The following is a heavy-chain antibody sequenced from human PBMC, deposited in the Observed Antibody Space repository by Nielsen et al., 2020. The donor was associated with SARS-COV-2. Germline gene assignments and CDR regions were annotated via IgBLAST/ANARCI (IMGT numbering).Heavy chain of an antibody. J-gene: IGHJ6*02. Sequence: ASVKVSCKASGYTFTSYYMHWVRQAPGQGLEWMGIINPSGGSTSYAQKFQGRVTMTRDTSTSTVYMELSSLRSEDTAVYYCARASDYDSSGLYYYYYGMDVWGQGTTVTVSS. CDR2: INPSGGST. V-gene: IGHV1-46*01. D-gene: IGHD3-22*01. CDR1: GYTFTSYY. CDR3: ARASDYDSSGLYYYYYGMDV.